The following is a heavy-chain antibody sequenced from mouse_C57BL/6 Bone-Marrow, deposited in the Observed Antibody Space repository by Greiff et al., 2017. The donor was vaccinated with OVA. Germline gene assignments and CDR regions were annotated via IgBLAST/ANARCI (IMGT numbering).Heavy chain of an antibody. CDR1: GFTFSSYG. V-gene: IGHV5-6*01. CDR3: ARFYYGSSVFYFDY. Sequence: EVKLMESGGDLVKPGGSLKLSCAASGFTFSSYGMSWVRQTPDKRLEWVATISSGGSYTYYPDSVKGRFTISRDNAKNTLYLQMSSLKSEDTAMYYCARFYYGSSVFYFDYWGQGTTLTVSS. J-gene: IGHJ2*01. CDR2: ISSGGSYT. D-gene: IGHD1-1*01.